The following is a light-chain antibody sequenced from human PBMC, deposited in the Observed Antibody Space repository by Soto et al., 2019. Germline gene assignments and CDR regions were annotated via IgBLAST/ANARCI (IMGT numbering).Light chain of an antibody. CDR1: QSVSSR. J-gene: IGKJ1*01. Sequence: EIVMTQSPATLSVSPGERATLSCRASQSVSSRLAWYQQKPGQAPRLLIHDASTRATGIPARFSGSGSGTEFTLTISSLQSEAFAVYYCQQYIKWPTFGQGTKV. CDR2: DAS. CDR3: QQYIKWPT. V-gene: IGKV3-15*01.